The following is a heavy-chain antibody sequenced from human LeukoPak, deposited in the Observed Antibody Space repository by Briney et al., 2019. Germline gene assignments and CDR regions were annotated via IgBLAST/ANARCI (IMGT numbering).Heavy chain of an antibody. CDR2: IIPIFGIA. Sequence: SVKVSCKASGGTFSSYAISWVRQAPGQGLEWMGRIIPIFGIANCAQKFQGRVTITADKSTSTAYMELSSLRSEDTAVYYCARDQAVVVAAEDYYGMDVWGQGTTVTVSS. CDR1: GGTFSSYA. V-gene: IGHV1-69*04. CDR3: ARDQAVVVAAEDYYGMDV. D-gene: IGHD2-15*01. J-gene: IGHJ6*02.